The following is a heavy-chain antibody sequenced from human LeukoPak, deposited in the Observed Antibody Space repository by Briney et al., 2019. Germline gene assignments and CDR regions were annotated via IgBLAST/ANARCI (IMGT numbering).Heavy chain of an antibody. CDR1: GFTFSGSA. Sequence: GRSLRLSCAASGFTFSGSAMHWVRQASGKGLEWVGRIRSKANRYATAYAASVKGRFTISRDDSKNTAYLQMNSLKTEDTAVYYCTRHSQWLVLGYYYYYMDVWGKGTTVTVSS. CDR2: IRSKANRYAT. CDR3: TRHSQWLVLGYYYYYMDV. D-gene: IGHD6-19*01. V-gene: IGHV3-73*01. J-gene: IGHJ6*03.